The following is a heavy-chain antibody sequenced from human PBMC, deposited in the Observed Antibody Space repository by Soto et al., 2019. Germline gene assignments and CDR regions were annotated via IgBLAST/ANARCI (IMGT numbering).Heavy chain of an antibody. D-gene: IGHD5-12*01. V-gene: IGHV1-8*01. Sequence: QVLLVQSGAEVKKPGASVKVSCMASGYTFTHFDINWVRQAPGQGLECLGGMSTNSGNTGYSQNFQGRVTMTRDTPTNTAFMELRSLTSDDSALYYRARNSQDYRGYTNLFD. CDR2: MSTNSGNT. J-gene: IGHJ4*01. CDR3: ARNSQDYRGYTNLFD. CDR1: GYTFTHFD.